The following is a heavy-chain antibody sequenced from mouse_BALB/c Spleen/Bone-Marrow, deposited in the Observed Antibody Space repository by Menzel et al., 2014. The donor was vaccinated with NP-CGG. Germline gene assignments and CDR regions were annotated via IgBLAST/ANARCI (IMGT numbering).Heavy chain of an antibody. Sequence: EVKLMESGAELVKPGASVKLSCTASGFNIKDTYMHWVKQRPEQGLEWIGRIDPANGNTKYDPKFQGKATITADTSSNTAYLQLSRLTSEDTAVYFCARAYYGNHPYAMDYWGQGTSVTVSS. CDR3: ARAYYGNHPYAMDY. CDR2: IDPANGNT. J-gene: IGHJ4*01. CDR1: GFNIKDTY. V-gene: IGHV14-3*02. D-gene: IGHD2-10*01.